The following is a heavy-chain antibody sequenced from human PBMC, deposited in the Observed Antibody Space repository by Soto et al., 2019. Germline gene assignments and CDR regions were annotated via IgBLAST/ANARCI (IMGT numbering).Heavy chain of an antibody. J-gene: IGHJ3*02. CDR2: SRSKAQRYAA. CDR3: TRVKSNSWGLDVFDI. CDR1: GFSCSDYY. V-gene: IGHV3-72*01. Sequence: EVQLVESGGGLVQPGWSLRLSCTASGFSCSDYYMDWVRHAPGRGLEWVGRSRSKAQRYAASYAASVEGRFTISRHDSNNSLSLQMNSLKIEDTAVYYCTRVKSNSWGLDVFDIWGQGTMITVSS. D-gene: IGHD3-16*01.